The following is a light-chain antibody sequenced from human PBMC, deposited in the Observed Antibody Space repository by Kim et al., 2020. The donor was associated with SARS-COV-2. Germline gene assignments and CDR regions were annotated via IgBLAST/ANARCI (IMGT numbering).Light chain of an antibody. J-gene: IGLJ3*02. V-gene: IGLV7-46*01. CDR1: TGAVTSGHY. CDR2: HTS. CDR3: LLSFGDTVM. Sequence: PGGTVTLTCGSSTGAVTSGHYPYWFQHKPGQAPRTLIYHTSDKHSWTPARFSGFLLGGKAALTLSGAQPEDEADYYCLLSFGDTVMFGGGTQLTVL.